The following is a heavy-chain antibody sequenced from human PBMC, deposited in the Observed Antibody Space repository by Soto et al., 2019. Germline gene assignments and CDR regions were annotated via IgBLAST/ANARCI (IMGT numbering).Heavy chain of an antibody. CDR2: ISYDGSNK. D-gene: IGHD5-12*01. J-gene: IGHJ4*02. Sequence: PGGSLRLSCVASGFTFSSYGMHWVRQAPGKGLEWVAVISYDGSNKYYADSVKGRFTISRDNSKNALYLQMNSLRAEDTAVYYCAEEATMSTFIYWGQGTLVTVSS. CDR3: AEEATMSTFIY. CDR1: GFTFSSYG. V-gene: IGHV3-30*18.